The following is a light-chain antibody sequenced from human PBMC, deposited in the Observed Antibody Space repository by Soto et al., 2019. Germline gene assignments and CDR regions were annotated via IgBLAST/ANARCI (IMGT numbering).Light chain of an antibody. J-gene: IGKJ4*01. CDR1: QGISRW. V-gene: IGKV1D-12*01. CDR2: AAS. CDR3: QHAYSFPLT. Sequence: DIQMTQSPSSVSAYVGDRVTITCRASQGISRWLGWYQQKPGKAPKLLIYAASTLESGVPSRFSGSGSGTEFSLTITSLQSEDFATYFCQHAYSFPLTFGGGTKVEIQ.